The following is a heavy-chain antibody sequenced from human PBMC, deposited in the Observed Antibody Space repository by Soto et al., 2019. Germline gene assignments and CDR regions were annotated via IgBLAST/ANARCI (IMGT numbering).Heavy chain of an antibody. D-gene: IGHD5-12*01. CDR3: ARGQTCGGYVFDY. Sequence: QVQLVESGGGVVQPGRSLRLSCAASGFTFSSYGMHWVRQAPGKGLEWVAVIWYDGSNKYYADSVKGRFTISRDNSKNTLYLQMNSLRAEDTAVYYCARGQTCGGYVFDYWGQGTLVTVSS. CDR2: IWYDGSNK. CDR1: GFTFSSYG. J-gene: IGHJ4*02. V-gene: IGHV3-33*01.